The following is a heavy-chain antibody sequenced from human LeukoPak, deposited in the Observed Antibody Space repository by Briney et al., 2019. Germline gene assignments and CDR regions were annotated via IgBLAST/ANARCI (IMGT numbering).Heavy chain of an antibody. Sequence: ASVKVSCKASGYTFTGYNMHWVRQAPGQGLERMGRINPNSGGTNYAQKFQGRVTMTRDTSISTAYMELSRLRSDDTAVYYCARVEYCGGDCNFDYWGQGTLVTVSS. D-gene: IGHD2-21*02. V-gene: IGHV1-2*06. CDR1: GYTFTGYN. CDR3: ARVEYCGGDCNFDY. J-gene: IGHJ4*02. CDR2: INPNSGGT.